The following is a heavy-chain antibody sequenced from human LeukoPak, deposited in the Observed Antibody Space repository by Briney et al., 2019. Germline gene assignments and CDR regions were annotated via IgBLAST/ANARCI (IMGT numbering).Heavy chain of an antibody. D-gene: IGHD3-10*01. Sequence: SETLSLTCIVSGYSISSGYYWVWIRQPPGKGLEWIGSIYHSGSTYNNPSLKSRVTISVDKSKNQFSLKLSSVTAADTAVYYCARLGSGSYTDYWGQGTLVTVSS. CDR3: ARLGSGSYTDY. V-gene: IGHV4-38-2*02. J-gene: IGHJ4*02. CDR1: GYSISSGYY. CDR2: IYHSGST.